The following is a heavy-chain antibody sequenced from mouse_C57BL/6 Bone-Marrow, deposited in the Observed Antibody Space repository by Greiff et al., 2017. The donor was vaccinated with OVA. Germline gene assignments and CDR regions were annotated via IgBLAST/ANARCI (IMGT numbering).Heavy chain of an antibody. CDR2: INPNNGGT. V-gene: IGHV1-18*01. D-gene: IGHD1-1*01. CDR1: GYTFTDYN. CDR3: ARGDYYFCSSDWYCDD. Sequence: EVQLQQSGPELVKPGASVKIPCKASGYTFTDYNMDWVKQSHGKSLEWIGDINPNNGGTIYNQKFKGKATLTVDKSSSTAYMELSSLTSEDTAVYYCARGDYYFCSSDWYCDDWGTGTTVTVSS. J-gene: IGHJ1*03.